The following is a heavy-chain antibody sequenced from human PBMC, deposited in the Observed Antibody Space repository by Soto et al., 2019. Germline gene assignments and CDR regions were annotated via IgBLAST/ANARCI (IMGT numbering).Heavy chain of an antibody. CDR3: AKTRESSGWSYFDY. D-gene: IGHD6-19*01. V-gene: IGHV3-23*01. CDR1: GFTFSSYA. Sequence: SLRLSCAASGFTFSSYAMTWVRQAPGKGLEWVAVIGGTGGKIFYADSVRGRFTISRDNSKNTLNLQMNSLRAEDTAVYYCAKTRESSGWSYFDYWGQGTLVTVSS. CDR2: IGGTGGKI. J-gene: IGHJ4*02.